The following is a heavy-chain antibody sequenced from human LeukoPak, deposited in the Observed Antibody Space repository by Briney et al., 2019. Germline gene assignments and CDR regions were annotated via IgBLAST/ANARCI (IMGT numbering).Heavy chain of an antibody. D-gene: IGHD2-2*02. CDR2: IYTSGST. J-gene: IGHJ5*02. CDR3: ARGIVVVPAAIEWFDP. CDR1: GGSISSGSYY. V-gene: IGHV4-61*02. Sequence: SETLSLTCTVSGGSISSGSYYWSWIRQPAGKGLEWIGRIYTSGSTNYNLSLKSRVTISVDTSKNQFSLKLSSVTAADTAVYYCARGIVVVPAAIEWFDPWGQGTLVAVSS.